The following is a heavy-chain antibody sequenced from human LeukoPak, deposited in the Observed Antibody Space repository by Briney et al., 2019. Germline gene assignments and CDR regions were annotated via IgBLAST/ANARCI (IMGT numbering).Heavy chain of an antibody. CDR3: ARSGVVVAATVNGEWFDP. V-gene: IGHV1-2*02. CDR1: GYTFTDYY. D-gene: IGHD2-15*01. J-gene: IGHJ5*02. Sequence: ASVKVSCKASGYTFTDYYVHWVRQAPGQGLEWMGWINPNSGGTNYAQKFHGRVTMTRDTSVSTAYMELSRLTSDDAAVYYCARSGVVVAATVNGEWFDPWGQGTLVTVSS. CDR2: INPNSGGT.